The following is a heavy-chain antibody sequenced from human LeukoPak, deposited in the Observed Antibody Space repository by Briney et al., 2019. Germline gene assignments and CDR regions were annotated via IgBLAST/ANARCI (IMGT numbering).Heavy chain of an antibody. Sequence: GGSLRLSCAASGFTVSNNYMTWVRQAPGKGLEWVANIKQDGSEKYYVDSVKGRFTISRDNAKNSLYLQMNSLRAEDTAVYYCAREHSGSFDAFDIWGQGTMVTVSS. CDR2: IKQDGSEK. V-gene: IGHV3-7*01. D-gene: IGHD1-26*01. CDR3: AREHSGSFDAFDI. CDR1: GFTVSNNY. J-gene: IGHJ3*02.